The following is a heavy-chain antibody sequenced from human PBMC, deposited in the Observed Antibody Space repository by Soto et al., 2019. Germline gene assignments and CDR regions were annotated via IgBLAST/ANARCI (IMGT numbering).Heavy chain of an antibody. Sequence: GGSLRLSCAASGFTFSSYAMSWVRQAPGKGLEWVSAISGSGGSTYYADSVKGRFTISRDNSKNTLYLQMNSLRAEDTAVYYCAKKGWFGELLYYYYGMDVWGQGTTVTVS. D-gene: IGHD3-10*01. CDR3: AKKGWFGELLYYYYGMDV. J-gene: IGHJ6*02. CDR1: GFTFSSYA. V-gene: IGHV3-23*01. CDR2: ISGSGGST.